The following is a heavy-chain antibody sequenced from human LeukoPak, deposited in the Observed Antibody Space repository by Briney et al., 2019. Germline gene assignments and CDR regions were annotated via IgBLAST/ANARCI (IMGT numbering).Heavy chain of an antibody. D-gene: IGHD2-2*01. CDR2: ITYSGST. J-gene: IGHJ4*02. Sequence: PSETLSLTCAVYVGSFSDYSWSWIRQSPGKGLEWIGEITYSGSTNYNPSLKSRVTISIDTSKNQFSLKVTSLTAADTAVYYCARDQGGLWSQGTLVTVSS. CDR1: VGSFSDYS. V-gene: IGHV4-34*01. CDR3: ARDQGGL.